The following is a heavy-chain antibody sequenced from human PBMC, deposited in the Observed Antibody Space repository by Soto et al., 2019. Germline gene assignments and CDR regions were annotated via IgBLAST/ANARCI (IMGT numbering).Heavy chain of an antibody. Sequence: GGSLRLSCAASGFTFSNAWMNWVRQAPGKGLEWVGRIKSKTDGGTTDYAAPVKGRFTISRDDSKNTLYLQMNSLKTEGTAVYYCTTVLRYFDWLKKKYYFDYWGKGTLVTVSS. D-gene: IGHD3-9*01. CDR2: IKSKTDGGTT. J-gene: IGHJ4*02. CDR1: GFTFSNAW. V-gene: IGHV3-15*07. CDR3: TTVLRYFDWLKKKYYFDY.